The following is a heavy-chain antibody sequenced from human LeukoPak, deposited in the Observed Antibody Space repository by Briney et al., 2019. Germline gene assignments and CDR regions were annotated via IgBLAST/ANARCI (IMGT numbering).Heavy chain of an antibody. Sequence: PGGSLRLSCAASGFTFTSYVMTWVRQAPGKGLEWVSAVSGVGGSTYYADSVKGRFTISRDNSKNTLYLQMNSLRAEDTAVYYCAKGTHSGYDYFDYWGQGTLVTVSS. CDR1: GFTFTSYV. J-gene: IGHJ4*02. V-gene: IGHV3-23*01. CDR3: AKGTHSGYDYFDY. CDR2: VSGVGGST. D-gene: IGHD5-12*01.